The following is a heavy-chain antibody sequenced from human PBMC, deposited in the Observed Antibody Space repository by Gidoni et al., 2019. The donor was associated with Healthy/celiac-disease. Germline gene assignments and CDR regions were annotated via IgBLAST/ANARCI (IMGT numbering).Heavy chain of an antibody. V-gene: IGHV1-69*01. J-gene: IGHJ6*02. CDR2: IIPIFGTA. D-gene: IGHD2-21*01. CDR3: AGDSGCGGDCYSGYYYYYGMDV. Sequence: QVQLVQSGAEGKKPGSSVKVSCKASGGTFSSYAITWVRQAPGQGLEWMGGIIPIFGTANYAQKFQGSVTITADESTSTAYMELSSLRSEDTAVYYCAGDSGCGGDCYSGYYYYYGMDVWGQGTTVTVSS. CDR1: GGTFSSYA.